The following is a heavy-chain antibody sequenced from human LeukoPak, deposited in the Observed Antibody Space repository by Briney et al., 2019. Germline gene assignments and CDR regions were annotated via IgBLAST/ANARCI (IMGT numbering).Heavy chain of an antibody. CDR3: ARDGSRYDFWSGYRDYYMDV. D-gene: IGHD3-3*01. CDR1: GGSISSYY. J-gene: IGHJ6*03. V-gene: IGHV4-4*07. CDR2: IYTSGST. Sequence: SETLSLTCTVSGGSISSYYWSWIRQPAGKGLEWIGPIYTSGSTNYNPSLKSRVTMSVDTSKNQFSLKLSSVTAADTAVYYCARDGSRYDFWSGYRDYYMDVWGKGTTVTVSS.